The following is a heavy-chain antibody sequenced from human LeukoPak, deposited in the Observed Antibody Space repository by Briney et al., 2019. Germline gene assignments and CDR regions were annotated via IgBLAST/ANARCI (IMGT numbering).Heavy chain of an antibody. CDR1: GGTFSSYA. V-gene: IGHV1-69*04. D-gene: IGHD6-19*01. CDR3: ARDSSGWPPYAFDI. J-gene: IGHJ3*02. CDR2: IIPILGIA. Sequence: SVKVSCKASGGTFSSYAISWVRQAPGQGLEWMGRIIPILGIANYAQKFQGRVTITADKSTSTAYMELSSLRSEDTAVYYCARDSSGWPPYAFDIWGQGTMVTVSS.